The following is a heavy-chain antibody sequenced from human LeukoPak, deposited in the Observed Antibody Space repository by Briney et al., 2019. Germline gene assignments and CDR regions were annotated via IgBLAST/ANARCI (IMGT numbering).Heavy chain of an antibody. Sequence: GESLKISCKGSGYRFSSYWIGWVRQMPGKGLEWMGIIYPGDSDTRYSPSFQGQVTISADKSISTAYLQWSSLKASDTAMYYCARSFYSNYRLLFDYWGQGTLVTVSS. J-gene: IGHJ4*02. CDR3: ARSFYSNYRLLFDY. D-gene: IGHD4-11*01. CDR1: GYRFSSYW. V-gene: IGHV5-51*01. CDR2: IYPGDSDT.